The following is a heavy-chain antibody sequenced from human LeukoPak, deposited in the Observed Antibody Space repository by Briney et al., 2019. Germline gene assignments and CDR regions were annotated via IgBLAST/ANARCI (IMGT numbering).Heavy chain of an antibody. CDR2: VYYSGST. D-gene: IGHD3-16*01. V-gene: IGHV4-39*07. J-gene: IGHJ6*02. Sequence: PSETLSLTCSVSGGSISSSRYYWGWIRQPPGKGLEWIGTVYYSGSTNYNPSLKSRVTISVDTSKNQFSLKLSSVTAADTAVYYCARDHLGPYYYYGMDVWGQGTTVTVSS. CDR3: ARDHLGPYYYYGMDV. CDR1: GGSISSSRYY.